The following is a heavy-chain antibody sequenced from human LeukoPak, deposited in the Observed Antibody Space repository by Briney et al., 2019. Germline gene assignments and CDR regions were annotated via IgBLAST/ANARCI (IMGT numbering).Heavy chain of an antibody. D-gene: IGHD3-10*01. CDR2: IYHSGRT. J-gene: IGHJ5*02. V-gene: IGHV4-38-2*02. CDR1: GYSISSGYY. Sequence: PSETLSLTCTVSGYSISSGYYWGWIRQPPGKGLEWIGSIYHSGRTFYNPSLKSRVTISVDTSKSQFSLKLSSVTAADTAIYYCVRGGYYGSGNDFRFDPWGQGTLVTVSS. CDR3: VRGGYYGSGNDFRFDP.